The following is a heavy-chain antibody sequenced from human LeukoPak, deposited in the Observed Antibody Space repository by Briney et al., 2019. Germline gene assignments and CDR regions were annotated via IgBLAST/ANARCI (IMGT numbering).Heavy chain of an antibody. CDR2: ISSNGLLT. CDR3: AKHGYSSGWPQVPSDY. J-gene: IGHJ4*02. CDR1: KFTFSDFA. D-gene: IGHD6-19*01. Sequence: GGSLRLSCAASKFTFSDFAMNWVRQAPGQGLEWVATISSNGLLTHYADSVKGRFTISRDNSKNTLYLQMNSLRAEDTAVYYCAKHGYSSGWPQVPSDYWGQGTLVTVSS. V-gene: IGHV3-23*01.